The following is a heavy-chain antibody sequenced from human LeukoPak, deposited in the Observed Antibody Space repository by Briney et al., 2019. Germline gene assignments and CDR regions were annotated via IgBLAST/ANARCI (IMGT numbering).Heavy chain of an antibody. D-gene: IGHD3-16*02. CDR2: IYVTGN. CDR3: ARHIGGGIEDMDV. Sequence: KPSETLSLTCTVSGGSIGTYYWSWVRQSPGKGLEWIGYIYVTGNRYNPYLQSRVTISVDTSRNQFFQKMSSVTAADTAVYYCARHIGGGIEDMDVWGKGTKVTVSS. V-gene: IGHV4-59*08. J-gene: IGHJ6*03. CDR1: GGSIGTYY.